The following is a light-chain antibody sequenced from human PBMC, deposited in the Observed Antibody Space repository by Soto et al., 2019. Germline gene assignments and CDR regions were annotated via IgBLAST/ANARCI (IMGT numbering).Light chain of an antibody. CDR1: SSDVGGYNY. CDR2: EVN. Sequence: QSALTQPPSASGSPGQSVTISCTGTSSDVGGYNYVSCFQQHPGKAPKLIIHEVNQRPSGVPDRFSGSKSGNTASLTVSGPQAEDEGTYYCSSYGGYNNVVFGTGTKVTVL. CDR3: SSYGGYNNVV. J-gene: IGLJ1*01. V-gene: IGLV2-8*01.